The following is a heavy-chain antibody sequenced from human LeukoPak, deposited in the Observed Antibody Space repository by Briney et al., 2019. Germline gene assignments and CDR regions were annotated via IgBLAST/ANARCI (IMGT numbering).Heavy chain of an antibody. CDR1: GGTFSSYA. V-gene: IGHV1-69*13. D-gene: IGHD6-13*01. CDR2: IIPIFGTA. Sequence: GASVKVSCKASGGTFSSYAISWVRQAPGQGLEWMGGIIPIFGTANYAQKFQGRVTITADESTSTAYMELSSLRSEDTAVYYCARVIRYSSSWYGYYYYYMDVWGKGTTVTVSS. CDR3: ARVIRYSSSWYGYYYYYMDV. J-gene: IGHJ6*03.